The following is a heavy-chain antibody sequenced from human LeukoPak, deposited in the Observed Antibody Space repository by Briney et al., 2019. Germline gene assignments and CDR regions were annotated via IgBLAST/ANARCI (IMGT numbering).Heavy chain of an antibody. CDR1: GFTFSSYG. V-gene: IGHV3-30*02. CDR2: IRYDGSNK. J-gene: IGHJ4*02. D-gene: IGHD4-17*01. CDR3: AKDLTTVTTQGDY. Sequence: GGSLRLSCATSGFTFSSYGMHWVRQAPGKGLEWVAFIRYDGSNKYYADSVKGRFTISRDSSNNTLYLQMNSLRAEDTAVYYCAKDLTTVTTQGDYWGQGTLVTVSS.